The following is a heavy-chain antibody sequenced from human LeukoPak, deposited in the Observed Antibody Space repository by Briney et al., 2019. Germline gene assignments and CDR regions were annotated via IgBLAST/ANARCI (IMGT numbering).Heavy chain of an antibody. Sequence: PGGSVRLSCAASGFTFSSYAMTWVRQAPGKGLEWVSSIYGSGGRTYYADSVKGRFTISRDNSKNTLYLQMNSLRAEDTAVYYCAKSVLYGHHYYYYIDVWGKGTTVTVSS. CDR1: GFTFSSYA. CDR2: IYGSGGRT. D-gene: IGHD2/OR15-2a*01. CDR3: AKSVLYGHHYYYYIDV. V-gene: IGHV3-23*01. J-gene: IGHJ6*03.